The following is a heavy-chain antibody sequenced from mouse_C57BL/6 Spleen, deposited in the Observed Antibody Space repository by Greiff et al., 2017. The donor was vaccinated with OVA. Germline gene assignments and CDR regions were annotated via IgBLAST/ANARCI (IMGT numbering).Heavy chain of an antibody. CDR3: ARTAYSNSGAWFAY. CDR2: ISSGSSTI. CDR1: GFTFSDYG. V-gene: IGHV5-17*01. D-gene: IGHD2-5*01. J-gene: IGHJ3*01. Sequence: EVKLMESGGGLVKPGGSLKLSCAASGFTFSDYGMHWVRQAPEKGLEWVTYISSGSSTIYYADTVKGLFTISRDNAKNTLFLQMTSLRSEDTAMYYCARTAYSNSGAWFAYWGQGTLVTVSA.